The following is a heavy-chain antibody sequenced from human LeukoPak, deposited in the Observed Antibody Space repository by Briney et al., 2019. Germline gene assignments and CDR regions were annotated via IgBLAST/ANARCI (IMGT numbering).Heavy chain of an antibody. D-gene: IGHD1-26*01. J-gene: IGHJ4*02. CDR1: GFSFSNYG. Sequence: GGSLRLSCAASGFSFSNYGMHWVRQAPGKGLEGVAVISYDGNNKYYADSVKGRFTISRDNSKNTLYLQMNSLRAEDMAVYYFAKDLTDGSYYAFDYWGQGTLVTVSS. CDR3: AKDLTDGSYYAFDY. V-gene: IGHV3-30*18. CDR2: ISYDGNNK.